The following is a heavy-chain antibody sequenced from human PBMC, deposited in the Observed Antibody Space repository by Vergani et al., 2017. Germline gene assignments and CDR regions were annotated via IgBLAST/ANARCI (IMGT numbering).Heavy chain of an antibody. J-gene: IGHJ3*02. D-gene: IGHD5-12*01. CDR3: AREIVATGDAFDI. V-gene: IGHV1-69*08. Sequence: QVQLVQSGAEVKKPGSSVKVSCKASGGTFSSYTISWVRQAPGQGLEWVGRIIPILGIANYAQKFQGRVTITADKSTSTAYMELSSLRSEDTAVYYCAREIVATGDAFDIWGQGTMVTVSS. CDR2: IIPILGIA. CDR1: GGTFSSYT.